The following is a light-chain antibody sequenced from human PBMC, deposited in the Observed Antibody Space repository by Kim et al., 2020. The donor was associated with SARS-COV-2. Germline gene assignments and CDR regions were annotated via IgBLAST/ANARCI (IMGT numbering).Light chain of an antibody. CDR3: LLYFGGALWV. Sequence: QAVVTQEPSLTVSPGGTVTLTCASSTGAVTSGYYPNWFQQKPGQAPRPLSYDTSNKHSWTPARFSGSLLGGKAALTLSGVQPEDEAEYFCLLYFGGALWVFGGGTKLTVL. CDR1: TGAVTSGYY. CDR2: DTS. V-gene: IGLV7-43*01. J-gene: IGLJ3*02.